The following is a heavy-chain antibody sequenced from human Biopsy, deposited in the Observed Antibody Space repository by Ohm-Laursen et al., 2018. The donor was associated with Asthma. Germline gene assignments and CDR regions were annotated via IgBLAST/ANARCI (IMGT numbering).Heavy chain of an antibody. CDR2: SSYSGFR. CDR1: GGSINRDY. J-gene: IGHJ4*02. V-gene: IGHV4-59*01. D-gene: IGHD3-16*01. CDR3: ARDQGDSKFDY. Sequence: GTLSLTCTFSGGSINRDYWSWIRQPPGKGLEWIGLSSYSGFRKYNPSLKSRVTISVDTSKNQLSLNLTSVIAADTAVYYCARDQGDSKFDYWGQGILVTVSS.